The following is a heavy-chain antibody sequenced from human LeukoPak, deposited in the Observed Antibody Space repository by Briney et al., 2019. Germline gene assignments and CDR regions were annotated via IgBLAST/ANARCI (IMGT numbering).Heavy chain of an antibody. D-gene: IGHD3-10*01. CDR2: ITPDGSDR. J-gene: IGHJ4*02. CDR3: AKDIHGSGSYYNDDY. CDR1: GFTFNNYW. Sequence: PGGSLRLSCAVSGFTFNNYWMSWVRQAPGKGLEWVANITPDGSDRYYVDSLKGRFTISRDNSKNTLYLQMNSLRAEDTAVYYCAKDIHGSGSYYNDDYWGQGTLVTVSS. V-gene: IGHV3-7*03.